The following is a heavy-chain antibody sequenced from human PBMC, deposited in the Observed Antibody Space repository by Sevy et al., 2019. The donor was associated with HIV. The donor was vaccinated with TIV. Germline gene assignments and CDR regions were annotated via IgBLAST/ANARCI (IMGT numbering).Heavy chain of an antibody. CDR3: ARSPPVVVVPGAPSWFDP. CDR2: INESGIT. D-gene: IGHD2-2*01. V-gene: IGHV4-34*01. J-gene: IGHJ5*02. CDR1: DGSFSGYY. Sequence: KQSQTLSLTCAVHDGSFSGYYWNWIRQLPGKGLEWIGEINESGITYYNPSLKSRVTISVDTSKKQFSLKLNSVTAADTAVYFCARSPPVVVVPGAPSWFDPWGQGTLVTVSS.